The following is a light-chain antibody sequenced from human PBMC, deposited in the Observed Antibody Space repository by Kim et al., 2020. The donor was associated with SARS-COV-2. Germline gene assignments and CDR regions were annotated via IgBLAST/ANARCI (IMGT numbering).Light chain of an antibody. CDR1: SGSIASNY. V-gene: IGLV6-57*03. CDR3: QSYDSSNPSWV. J-gene: IGLJ3*02. Sequence: TVTSSGTRSSGSIASNYVQWYQQRPGSAPTTVIYEDNQRPSGVPDRFSGSIDSSSNSASLTISGLKTEDEADYYCQSYDSSNPSWVFGGGTQLTVL. CDR2: EDN.